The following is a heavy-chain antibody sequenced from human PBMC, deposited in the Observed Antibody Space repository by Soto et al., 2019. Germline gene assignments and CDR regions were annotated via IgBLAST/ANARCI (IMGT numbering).Heavy chain of an antibody. J-gene: IGHJ4*02. CDR3: ARDKADRYCISTSCFSPLDY. D-gene: IGHD2-2*01. CDR1: GLSFSSYS. V-gene: IGHV3-48*02. Sequence: RLSCAASGLSFSSYSLNWVRQAPGKGLEWVSYISGGSDTIHYAGSVKGRFATSRDNAKNSLYLQMNSLRDEDTAVYYCARDKADRYCISTSCFSPLDYWGQGTLVTVSS. CDR2: ISGGSDTI.